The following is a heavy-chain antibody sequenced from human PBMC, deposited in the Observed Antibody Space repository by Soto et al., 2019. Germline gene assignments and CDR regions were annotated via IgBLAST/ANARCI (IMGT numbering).Heavy chain of an antibody. D-gene: IGHD3-3*01. J-gene: IGHJ6*02. Sequence: SSETLSLTCAVSGGSISSGGYSWSWIRQPPGKGLEWIGYIYHSGSTYYNPSLKSRVTISVDRSKNQFSLKLSSVTAADTAVYYCARRRGVVISYYYYGMDVWGQGTTVTVSS. CDR3: ARRRGVVISYYYYGMDV. CDR1: GGSISSGGYS. CDR2: IYHSGST. V-gene: IGHV4-30-2*01.